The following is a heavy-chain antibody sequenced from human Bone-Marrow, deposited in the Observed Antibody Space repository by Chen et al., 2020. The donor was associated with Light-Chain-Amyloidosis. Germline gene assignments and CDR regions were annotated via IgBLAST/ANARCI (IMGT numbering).Heavy chain of an antibody. CDR1: AGPFMAYY. CDR3: AKIMRGGSYYFDP. V-gene: IGHV4-34*01. Sequence: HVQLQQWGAGRWKPSKTLSLPSPFSAGPFMAYYWSWIRRPPGKGLGWIGDVNHSGRTNYSPSLKSRLTISIDTSKKQFSLKLTSVTAADTAFYYCAKIMRGGSYYFDPWGQGTLVTVSS. J-gene: IGHJ4*02. CDR2: VNHSGRT. D-gene: IGHD1-26*01.